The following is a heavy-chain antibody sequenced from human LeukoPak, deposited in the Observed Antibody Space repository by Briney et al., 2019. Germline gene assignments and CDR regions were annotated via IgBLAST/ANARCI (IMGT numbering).Heavy chain of an antibody. J-gene: IGHJ4*02. CDR1: GFTFNSDA. CDR3: AQRAVAGTYYFDY. V-gene: IGHV3-23*01. CDR2: ISASGASP. D-gene: IGHD6-19*01. Sequence: PGGSLRLSCAASGFTFNSDAMGWVRQAPGKGLEWVSIISASGASPYYADSVKGRFTISRDNSKNTLYLQMNSQRAEDTAVYCCAQRAVAGTYYFDYWGQGTLVTVSS.